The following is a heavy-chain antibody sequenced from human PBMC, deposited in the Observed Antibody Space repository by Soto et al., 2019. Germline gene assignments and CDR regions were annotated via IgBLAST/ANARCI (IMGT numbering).Heavy chain of an antibody. CDR3: ARDDYGDLHGHGAFDI. Sequence: EVQLVESGGGLVKPGGSLRLSCAASGFTFSSYSMNWVRQAPGKGLEWVSSISSSSSYIYYADSVKGRFTISRDNAKNSLYLQMNSLRAEDTAVYYCARDDYGDLHGHGAFDIWGQGTMVTVSS. D-gene: IGHD4-17*01. V-gene: IGHV3-21*01. J-gene: IGHJ3*02. CDR1: GFTFSSYS. CDR2: ISSSSSYI.